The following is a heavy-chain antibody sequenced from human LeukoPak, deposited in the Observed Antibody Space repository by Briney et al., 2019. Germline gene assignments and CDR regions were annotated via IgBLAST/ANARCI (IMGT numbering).Heavy chain of an antibody. J-gene: IGHJ3*02. CDR1: GFTFSSYA. CDR3: ARDEWGDAFDI. Sequence: GGSLRLSCAASGFTFSSYAMGWVRQAPGKGLDWVSSISSSSSYIHSADSVRGRFTISRDNAKNSLFLQMNSLRAEDTAVYYCARDEWGDAFDIWGQGTMVTVFS. CDR2: ISSSSSYI. V-gene: IGHV3-21*01. D-gene: IGHD1-26*01.